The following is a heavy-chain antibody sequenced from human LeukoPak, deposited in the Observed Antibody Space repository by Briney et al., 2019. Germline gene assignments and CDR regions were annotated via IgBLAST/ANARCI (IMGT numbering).Heavy chain of an antibody. J-gene: IGHJ4*02. CDR1: GFTVSSNY. CDR2: IYSGGST. CDR3: AIYPSDQYYFDY. V-gene: IGHV3-53*01. Sequence: GGSLRLSCAASGFTVSSNYMSWVRQAPGKGLECVSVIYSGGSTYYADSVKGRFTISRDNSKNTLYLQMNSLRAEDTAVYYCAIYPSDQYYFDYWGQGTLVTVSS. D-gene: IGHD2-2*02.